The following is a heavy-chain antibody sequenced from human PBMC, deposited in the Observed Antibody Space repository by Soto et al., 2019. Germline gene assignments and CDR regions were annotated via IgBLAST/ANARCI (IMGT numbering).Heavy chain of an antibody. CDR2: VSYSGGST. Sequence: EVQLLESGGGLVQPGGSLRLSCAASGFICSRYAMSWVRQAPGKGLEWVSSVSYSGGSTYYADSVKGRFTISRDNSKITRWQQMNNLRSEDTAVYYGAKEGECSSTSCYGDYWGQGTLVSVSS. D-gene: IGHD2-2*01. V-gene: IGHV3-23*01. CDR3: AKEGECSSTSCYGDY. CDR1: GFICSRYA. J-gene: IGHJ4*02.